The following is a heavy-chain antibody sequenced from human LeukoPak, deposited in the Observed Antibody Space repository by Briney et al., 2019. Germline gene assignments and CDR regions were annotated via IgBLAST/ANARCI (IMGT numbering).Heavy chain of an antibody. CDR2: ISSSSSII. CDR1: GFTFSSYA. J-gene: IGHJ4*02. CDR3: ARDYSTGYYFDY. D-gene: IGHD2-8*02. V-gene: IGHV3-48*01. Sequence: GGSLRLSCSASGFTFSSYAMHWVRQAPGKGLEWVSYISSSSSIIYYGDSVKGRFTISRDNAKNSLYLQMNSLRAEDTAVYYCARDYSTGYYFDYWGQGTLVTVSS.